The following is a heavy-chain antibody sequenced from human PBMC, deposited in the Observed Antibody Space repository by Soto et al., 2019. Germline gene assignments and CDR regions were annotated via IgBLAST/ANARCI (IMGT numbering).Heavy chain of an antibody. CDR1: GFSLSTSGVA. J-gene: IGHJ4*02. CDR2: IHWDDDK. V-gene: IGHV2-5*02. D-gene: IGHD1-26*01. Sequence: QITLKESGPTLLRPTQTLTLTCTFSGFSLSTSGVAVGWLRQPPGNALEWLGFIHWDDDKRYSPSLKSRLTITKDTSKNQVVLTMTTMDPVDTASYYFASVAWELLSYYFDYWGKGILVTVYS. CDR3: ASVAWELLSYYFDY.